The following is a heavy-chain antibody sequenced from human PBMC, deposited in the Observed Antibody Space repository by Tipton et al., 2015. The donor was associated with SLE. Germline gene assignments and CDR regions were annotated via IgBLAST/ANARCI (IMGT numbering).Heavy chain of an antibody. CDR2: INHSGST. Sequence: TLSLTCAVYGGSFSGYYWSWIRQPPGEGLEWIGEINHSGSTNYNPSLKSRVTISVDMSKNQFFLNLTSVTAADTAMYYCAGPIRQDGFDIWGQGTMVTVSS. J-gene: IGHJ3*02. V-gene: IGHV4-34*01. CDR3: AGPIRQDGFDI. D-gene: IGHD2-21*01. CDR1: GGSFSGYY.